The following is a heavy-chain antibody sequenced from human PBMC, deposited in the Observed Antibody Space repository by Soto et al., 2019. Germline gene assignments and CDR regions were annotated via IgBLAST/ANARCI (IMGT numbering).Heavy chain of an antibody. CDR2: ISGSGTST. Sequence: EVQLLESGGGLVQPGGSLRLSCAASEFTFNSYAMNWDRQAPGKGLEWVSGISGSGTSTYHADSVKGRFTISRDNSKNTLYLQMNSLRAEDTAVYYCAKDDGRYCSSTSCLGGMDVWGQGTTVTVSS. CDR3: AKDDGRYCSSTSCLGGMDV. V-gene: IGHV3-23*01. D-gene: IGHD2-2*01. CDR1: EFTFNSYA. J-gene: IGHJ6*02.